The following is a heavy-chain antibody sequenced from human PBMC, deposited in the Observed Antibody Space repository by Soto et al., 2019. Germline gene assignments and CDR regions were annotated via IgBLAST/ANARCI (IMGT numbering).Heavy chain of an antibody. Sequence: NPSETLSLTCAVSGGSISSSNWWSWVRQPPGKGLEWIGEIYHSGSTNYNPSLKSRVTISVDKSKNQFSLKLSSVTAADTAVYYCARWGKGSYYYYGMDVWGQGTTVTVSS. CDR1: GGSISSSNW. V-gene: IGHV4-4*02. CDR3: ARWGKGSYYYYGMDV. D-gene: IGHD3-16*01. J-gene: IGHJ6*02. CDR2: IYHSGST.